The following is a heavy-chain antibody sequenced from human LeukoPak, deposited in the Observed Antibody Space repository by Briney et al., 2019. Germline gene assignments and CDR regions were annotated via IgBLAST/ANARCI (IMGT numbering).Heavy chain of an antibody. Sequence: SQTLSLTCAVSGGSISSGGYSWSWIRQPPGKGLEWIGYIYHSGSTYYTPSLKSRVTISVDRSKNQFSLKLSSVTAADTAVYYCARGYSGYASDAFDIWGQGTMVTVSS. CDR3: ARGYSGYASDAFDI. J-gene: IGHJ3*02. D-gene: IGHD5-12*01. CDR2: IYHSGST. V-gene: IGHV4-30-2*01. CDR1: GGSISSGGYS.